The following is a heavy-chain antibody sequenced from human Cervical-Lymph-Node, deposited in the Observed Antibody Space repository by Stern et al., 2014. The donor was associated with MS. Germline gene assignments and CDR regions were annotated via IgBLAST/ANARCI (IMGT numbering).Heavy chain of an antibody. CDR2: ISYDGSNQ. Sequence: DQLVESGGGVVQPGRSLRLSCAASGFMFSSYGMHWVRQAPGKGLEWVAVISYDGSNQYYADSVKGRFTISRDNSKKTMDLQMNSLRPEDTGVYYCAKDRDSNSWILGYFYYGMDVWGQGTTVTVSS. CDR1: GFMFSSYG. D-gene: IGHD6-6*01. J-gene: IGHJ6*02. CDR3: AKDRDSNSWILGYFYYGMDV. V-gene: IGHV3-30*18.